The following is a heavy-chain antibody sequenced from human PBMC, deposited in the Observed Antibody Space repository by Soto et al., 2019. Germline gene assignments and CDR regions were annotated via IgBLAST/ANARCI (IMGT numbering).Heavy chain of an antibody. V-gene: IGHV3-11*01. Sequence: GGSLRLSCAASGFIFSDYYMTWIRQAPGKGLEWLSGISNGDRSTYYADSVKDRFVVSKDNAKNLVYLQMNSLSAEDTAVYFCARAWKIEKFGVISMSKGLDVWGQGTTVTVSS. CDR1: GFIFSDYY. CDR3: ARAWKIEKFGVISMSKGLDV. D-gene: IGHD3-3*01. CDR2: ISNGDRST. J-gene: IGHJ6*02.